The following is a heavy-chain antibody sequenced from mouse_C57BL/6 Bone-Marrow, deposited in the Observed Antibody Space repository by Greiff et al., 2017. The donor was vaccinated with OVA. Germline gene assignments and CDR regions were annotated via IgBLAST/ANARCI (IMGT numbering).Heavy chain of an antibody. Sequence: EVKLQESGPGLVKPSQSLSLTCSVTGYSITSGYYWNWIRQFPGNKLEWMGYISYDGSNNYNPSLKNRISITRDTSKNQFFLKWNSVTTEDTATYYCARAPGSSYVYFDVWGTGTTVTVSS. D-gene: IGHD1-1*01. CDR1: GYSITSGYY. CDR2: ISYDGSN. V-gene: IGHV3-6*01. J-gene: IGHJ1*03. CDR3: ARAPGSSYVYFDV.